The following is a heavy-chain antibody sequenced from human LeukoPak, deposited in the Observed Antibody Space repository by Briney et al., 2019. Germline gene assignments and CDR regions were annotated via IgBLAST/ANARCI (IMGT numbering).Heavy chain of an antibody. D-gene: IGHD3-16*01. CDR3: ASRGGPLDGFDI. Sequence: ASVKVSCKASGGTLSSYAISWVRQAPGQGLEWMGRIIPMFGTANYAPKFLGRVTITTDESSSTAYMELSSLRSEDTAVYYCASRGGPLDGFDIWGQGTMVTVSS. V-gene: IGHV1-69*05. CDR1: GGTLSSYA. CDR2: IIPMFGTA. J-gene: IGHJ3*02.